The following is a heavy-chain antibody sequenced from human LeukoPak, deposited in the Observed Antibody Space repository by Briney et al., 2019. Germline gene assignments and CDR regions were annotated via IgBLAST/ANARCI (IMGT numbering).Heavy chain of an antibody. V-gene: IGHV3-7*01. CDR3: ARDPNYYDSSGEYGMDV. CDR1: GFTFSSYW. D-gene: IGHD3-22*01. CDR2: IRQDGSEK. Sequence: GGSLRLPCAASGFTFSSYWMSWVRQAPGKGLEWVANIRQDGSEKYYVDSVKGRFTISRDNAKNSLYLQMNSLRAEDTAVYYCARDPNYYDSSGEYGMDVWGQGTTVTVSS. J-gene: IGHJ6*02.